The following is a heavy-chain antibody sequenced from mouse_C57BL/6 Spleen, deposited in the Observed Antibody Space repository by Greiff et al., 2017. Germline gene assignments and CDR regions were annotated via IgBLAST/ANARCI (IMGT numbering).Heavy chain of an antibody. Sequence: VQRVESGAELVKPGASVKMSCKASGYTFTSSWITWVKQRPGQGLEWIGDIYPGSGSTNYNEKFKSKATLTVDTSSSTAYMQLSSLTSEDSAVYYCARLRDWYFDVWGTGTTVTVSS. D-gene: IGHD1-1*01. J-gene: IGHJ1*03. V-gene: IGHV1-55*01. CDR3: ARLRDWYFDV. CDR2: IYPGSGST. CDR1: GYTFTSSW.